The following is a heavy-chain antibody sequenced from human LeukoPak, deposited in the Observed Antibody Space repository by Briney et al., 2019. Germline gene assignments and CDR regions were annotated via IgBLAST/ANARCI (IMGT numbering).Heavy chain of an antibody. V-gene: IGHV1-18*01. CDR1: GYTFTSYG. CDR2: ISAYNGNT. D-gene: IGHD3-22*01. Sequence: ASVKVSCKASGYTFTSYGISWVRQAPGQGLEWMGWISAYNGNTNYARKLQGRVTMTTDTSTSTAYMELRSLRSDDTAVYYCARDWRLVVSNWFDPWGQGTLVTVSS. J-gene: IGHJ5*02. CDR3: ARDWRLVVSNWFDP.